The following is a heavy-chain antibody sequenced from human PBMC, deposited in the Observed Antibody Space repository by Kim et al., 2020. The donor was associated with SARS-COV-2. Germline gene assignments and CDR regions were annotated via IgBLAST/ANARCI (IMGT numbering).Heavy chain of an antibody. V-gene: IGHV3-23*03. CDR3: AIDTGAYFD. CDR2: FYNGGGAT. D-gene: IGHD2-8*02. Sequence: GGSLRLSCAASGFTFDNYAMTWIRQAPGKGLEWVSVFYNGGGATFYADSVEGRFTISRDISKSTLYLQLSSLRADDTATYYCAIDTGAYFDWGQGTLVTVSS. J-gene: IGHJ4*02. CDR1: GFTFDNYA.